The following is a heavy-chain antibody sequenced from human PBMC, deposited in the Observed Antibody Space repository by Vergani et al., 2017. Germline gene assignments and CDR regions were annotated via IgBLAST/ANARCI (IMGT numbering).Heavy chain of an antibody. Sequence: EVQLVESGGGLVQPGRSLRLSCAASGFTFDDYAMHWVRHAPGKGLEWVSGISWNSGSIGYADSVMGRFTTSRDNAKNSLYLQMNSLRAEDTALYYCAKDGRKGLQWEAFDYWGQGTLVTVSS. V-gene: IGHV3-9*01. CDR2: ISWNSGSI. D-gene: IGHD5-24*01. CDR1: GFTFDDYA. CDR3: AKDGRKGLQWEAFDY. J-gene: IGHJ4*02.